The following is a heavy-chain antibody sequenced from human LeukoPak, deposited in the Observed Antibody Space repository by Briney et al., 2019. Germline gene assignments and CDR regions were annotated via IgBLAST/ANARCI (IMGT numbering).Heavy chain of an antibody. Sequence: GGSLRLSCAASGFTFSSNTMSWVRQAPGKGLEWVSVISGSGSSTYNADSVKGRFTISRDNAKNSLYLQMNSLRAEDTAVYYCARDVSGGSAALDYWGQGTLVTVSS. V-gene: IGHV3-23*01. J-gene: IGHJ4*02. D-gene: IGHD2-15*01. CDR3: ARDVSGGSAALDY. CDR1: GFTFSSNT. CDR2: ISGSGSST.